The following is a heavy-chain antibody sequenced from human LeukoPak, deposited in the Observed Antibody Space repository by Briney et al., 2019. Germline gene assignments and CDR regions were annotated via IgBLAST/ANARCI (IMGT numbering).Heavy chain of an antibody. V-gene: IGHV5-51*01. CDR3: ARSSLSSSWYIDY. Sequence: GESLKISCKGSGYSFTSYWIGWVRQMPGKGLEWMGIIYPGDSDTRYSPSLQGQVTISADKSISTAYLQWSSLKASDTAMYYCARSSLSSSWYIDYWGQGTLVTVSS. CDR1: GYSFTSYW. J-gene: IGHJ4*02. CDR2: IYPGDSDT. D-gene: IGHD6-13*01.